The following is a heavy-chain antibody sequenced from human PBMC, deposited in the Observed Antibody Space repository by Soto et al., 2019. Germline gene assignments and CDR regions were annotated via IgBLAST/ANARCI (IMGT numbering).Heavy chain of an antibody. CDR1: GGTFSSYA. Sequence: SVKVSCKASGGTFSSYAISWVRQAPGQGLEWMGGIIPIFGTANYAQKFQGRVTITADESTSTAYMELSSLRSEDTAVYYCASKSQWLVLEEYYYGMDVWGQGTTVTVSS. V-gene: IGHV1-69*13. CDR2: IIPIFGTA. D-gene: IGHD6-19*01. CDR3: ASKSQWLVLEEYYYGMDV. J-gene: IGHJ6*02.